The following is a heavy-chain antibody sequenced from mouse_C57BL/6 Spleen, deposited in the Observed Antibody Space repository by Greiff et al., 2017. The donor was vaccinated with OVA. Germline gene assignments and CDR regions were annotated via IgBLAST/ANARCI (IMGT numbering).Heavy chain of an antibody. J-gene: IGHJ4*01. CDR3: ARGTGTYYYAMDY. V-gene: IGHV1-4*01. CDR2: INPSSGYT. D-gene: IGHD4-1*01. CDR1: GYTFTSYT. Sequence: LVESGAELARPGASVKMSCKASGYTFTSYTMHWVKQRPGQGLEWIGYINPSSGYTKYNQKFKDKATLTADKSSSTAYMQLSSLTSEDSAVYYCARGTGTYYYAMDYWGQGTSVTVSS.